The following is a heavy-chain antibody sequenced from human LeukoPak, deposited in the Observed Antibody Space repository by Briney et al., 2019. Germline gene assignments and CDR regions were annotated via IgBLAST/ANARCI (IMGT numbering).Heavy chain of an antibody. J-gene: IGHJ3*02. CDR2: ISSSSSYI. CDR3: ARENSGYGDAFDI. Sequence: GGSLRLSCAASGFTFSSYSMNWVRQAPGKGLEWVSSISSSSSYIYYADSVKGRFTISRDNAKNSLYLQMNSLRAEDTAVYYCARENSGYGDAFDIWGQGTMVTVSS. CDR1: GFTFSSYS. V-gene: IGHV3-21*01. D-gene: IGHD5-12*01.